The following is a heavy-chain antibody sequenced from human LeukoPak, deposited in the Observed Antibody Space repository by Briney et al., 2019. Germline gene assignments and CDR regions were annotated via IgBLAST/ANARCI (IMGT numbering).Heavy chain of an antibody. Sequence: PSETLSLTCTVSGGSISSYYWSWIRQPPGKGLEWIGYIYYSGSTNYNPSLKSRVTISVDTSKNQFSLKLSSVTAADTAVYYCARDGMYKSRNVEVPAKYRWFDPWGQGTLVTVSS. CDR2: IYYSGST. CDR1: GGSISSYY. CDR3: ARDGMYKSRNVEVPAKYRWFDP. V-gene: IGHV4-59*01. J-gene: IGHJ5*02. D-gene: IGHD2-2*01.